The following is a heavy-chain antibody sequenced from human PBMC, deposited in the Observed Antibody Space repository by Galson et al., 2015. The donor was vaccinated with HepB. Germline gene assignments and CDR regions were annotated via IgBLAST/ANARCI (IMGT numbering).Heavy chain of an antibody. CDR2: ISYDGSNK. V-gene: IGHV3-30*18. CDR3: AKDRVLFGWSRHNYFDY. J-gene: IGHJ4*02. CDR1: GLTFSSYG. D-gene: IGHD3-16*01. Sequence: LRLSCAASGLTFSSYGMHWVRQAPGKGLEWVAVISYDGSNKYYANSVKGRFTISRDNSKNTLYLQMNSLRAEDTAVYYCAKDRVLFGWSRHNYFDYWGQGTLVTVSS.